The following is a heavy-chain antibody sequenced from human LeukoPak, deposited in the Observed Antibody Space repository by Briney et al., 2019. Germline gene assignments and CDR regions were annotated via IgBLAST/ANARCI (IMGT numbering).Heavy chain of an antibody. J-gene: IGHJ4*02. CDR3: ARDNKDY. Sequence: GGSLRLSCAASGXTFTSYSVNWVPQAPGKGLEWVSYSSSGSSIIYYADSVKGRFTISRDNAKNSLYLQMNSLRDEDTAVYYCARDNKDYWGQGTLVTVSS. V-gene: IGHV3-48*02. CDR2: SSSGSSII. CDR1: GXTFTSYS. D-gene: IGHD2/OR15-2a*01.